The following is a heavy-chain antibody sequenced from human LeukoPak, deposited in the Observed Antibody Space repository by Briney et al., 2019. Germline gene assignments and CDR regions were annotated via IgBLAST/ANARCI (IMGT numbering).Heavy chain of an antibody. J-gene: IGHJ5*02. Sequence: ASVKVSCKASGYTFTGYYMHWVRQAPGQGLEWMGWINPNSGGTNYAQKFQGRVTMTRDTSISTAYMELSRLRSDDTAVYYCARGNGLRYFDWLLSNNWFDPWGQGTLVTVSS. D-gene: IGHD3-9*01. CDR2: INPNSGGT. CDR3: ARGNGLRYFDWLLSNNWFDP. CDR1: GYTFTGYY. V-gene: IGHV1-2*02.